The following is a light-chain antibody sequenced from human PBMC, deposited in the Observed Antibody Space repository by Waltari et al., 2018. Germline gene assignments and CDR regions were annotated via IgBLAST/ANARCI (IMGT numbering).Light chain of an antibody. V-gene: IGLV1-47*01. Sequence: QSVLTQPPSASGTPGQRVTISCSGSSSNIGSNPVYWYQQLPGTAPTLLIYRNNQRPSGVPDRFSGSKSGTSASLAISGLRSEDEADYYCAAWDDSLSGRVFGGGTKLTVL. CDR3: AAWDDSLSGRV. CDR2: RNN. CDR1: SSNIGSNP. J-gene: IGLJ3*02.